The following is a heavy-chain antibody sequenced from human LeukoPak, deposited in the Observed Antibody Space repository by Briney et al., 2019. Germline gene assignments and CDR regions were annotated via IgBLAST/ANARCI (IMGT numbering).Heavy chain of an antibody. D-gene: IGHD3-16*01. V-gene: IGHV1-69*13. CDR3: AREGGEGLPFDY. Sequence: ASVKVSCKASGYTFTSYYMHWVRQAPGRGLEWMGGIIPMFGTANYAQKFQGRVTITADESTSTAYMELSSLRSEDTAVYYCAREGGEGLPFDYWGQGILVTVSS. CDR2: IIPMFGTA. J-gene: IGHJ4*02. CDR1: GYTFTSYY.